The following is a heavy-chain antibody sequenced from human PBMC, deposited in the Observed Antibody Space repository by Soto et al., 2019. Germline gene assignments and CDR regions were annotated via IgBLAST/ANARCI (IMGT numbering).Heavy chain of an antibody. J-gene: IGHJ6*02. CDR1: GFTVNSNY. CDR2: TNTGGTT. CDR3: AKGDGFILAV. V-gene: IGHV3-53*02. Sequence: EVQVLATGGGLIQPGGSLRLSCAASGFTVNSNYMSWVRQAPGEGLQWVSITNTGGTTYYADSVKGRFTVSIDNSKNTLYLQMNSLRAEDTAVYYCAKGDGFILAVWGQGTTVSVSS. D-gene: IGHD1-26*01.